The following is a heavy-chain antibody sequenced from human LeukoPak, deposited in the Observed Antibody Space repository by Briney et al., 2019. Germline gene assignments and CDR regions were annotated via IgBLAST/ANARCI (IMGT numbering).Heavy chain of an antibody. CDR1: GFTFSSYG. J-gene: IGHJ4*02. CDR2: ISYDGSNK. D-gene: IGHD5-18*01. Sequence: GGSLRLSCAASGFTFSSYGMHWVRQAPGKGLEWVAVISYDGSNKYYADSVKGRFTISRDNSKNTLYLQMNSLRAEDTAVYYCARSLPPYSLIDYWGQGTLVTVSS. V-gene: IGHV3-30*03. CDR3: ARSLPPYSLIDY.